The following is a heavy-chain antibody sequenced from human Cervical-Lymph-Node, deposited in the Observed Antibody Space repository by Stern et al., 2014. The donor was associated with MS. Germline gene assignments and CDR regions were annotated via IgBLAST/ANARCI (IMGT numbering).Heavy chain of an antibody. J-gene: IGHJ4*02. D-gene: IGHD3-9*01. CDR3: ARVNILTGYYVFDF. Sequence: VQLVESGGGVVQPGKSLRLSCVASESDFGNFAMHWLRQAPGKEMEWVACWSNDGANKSYSDSVQGRFTISSANSQSKLFLHMNSLRVEDTDVYYCARVNILTGYYVFDFWGQGALVTVSS. CDR2: WSNDGANK. CDR1: ESDFGNFA. V-gene: IGHV3-30*04.